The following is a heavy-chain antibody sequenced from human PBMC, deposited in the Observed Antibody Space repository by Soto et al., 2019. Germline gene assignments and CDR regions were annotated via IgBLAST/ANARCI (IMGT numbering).Heavy chain of an antibody. D-gene: IGHD6-13*01. Sequence: GGSLRLSCAASGFTFSSYGMHWVRQAPGKGLEWVAVISYDGSNKYYADSVKGRFTISRDNSKNTLYLQMNSLRAEDTAVYYCARDRGIAAAGTSGDYYYGMDVWGQGTTVTVSS. CDR1: GFTFSSYG. CDR2: ISYDGSNK. V-gene: IGHV3-30*03. CDR3: ARDRGIAAAGTSGDYYYGMDV. J-gene: IGHJ6*02.